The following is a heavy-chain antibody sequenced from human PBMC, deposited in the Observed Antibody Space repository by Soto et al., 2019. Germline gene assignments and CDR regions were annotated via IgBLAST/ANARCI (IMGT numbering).Heavy chain of an antibody. Sequence: SETLSLTCAVYGGSCSGHSWTWIRQSPGKGLEWIGDINHSGRVNYSPSLKSRVTISLDTSKNKFSLDLSAVTDAATAMYYCSTRAYDTNGYYRFDPWGQGTLVTVSS. CDR2: INHSGRV. J-gene: IGHJ5*01. CDR3: STRAYDTNGYYRFDP. V-gene: IGHV4-34*01. CDR1: GGSCSGHS. D-gene: IGHD3-22*01.